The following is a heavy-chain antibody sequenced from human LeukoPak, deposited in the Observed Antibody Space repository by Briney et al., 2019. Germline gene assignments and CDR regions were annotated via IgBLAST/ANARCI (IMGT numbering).Heavy chain of an antibody. CDR2: ISSSGSTI. V-gene: IGHV3-48*03. J-gene: IGHJ4*02. CDR1: GFTFSSYE. D-gene: IGHD2-15*01. CDR3: AREALYGGCDY. Sequence: GGSLRLSCAASGFTFSSYEMNWVRQAPGKGLEWVSYISSSGSTIYYADSVKGRFTISRDNAKNSLYLQMNSLRAEDTAVYYCAREALYGGCDYWGQGTLVTVSS.